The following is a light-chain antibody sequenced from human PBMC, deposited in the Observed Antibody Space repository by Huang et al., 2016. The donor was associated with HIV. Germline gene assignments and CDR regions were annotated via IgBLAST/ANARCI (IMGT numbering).Light chain of an antibody. CDR2: DAS. V-gene: IGKV3-11*01. CDR1: QSVSTY. Sequence: DIVLTQSPASLSLSPGGRATLSCRASQSVSTYLAWFQQKPGQSPRLIIFDASIRATGIPARFRGIGSGTDFTLTIDSLEPEDSAVYYCQQRNNWPPTYTFGQGTKLEIK. CDR3: QQRNNWPPTYT. J-gene: IGKJ2*01.